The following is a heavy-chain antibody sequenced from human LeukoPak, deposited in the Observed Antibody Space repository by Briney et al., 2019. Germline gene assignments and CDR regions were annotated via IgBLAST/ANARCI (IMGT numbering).Heavy chain of an antibody. CDR2: IYYSGST. J-gene: IGHJ4*02. V-gene: IGHV4-31*03. Sequence: SETLSLTCTVSGGSISSGGYYWSSIRQHPGKGLEWIGYIYYSGSTYYNPSLKSRVTISVDTSKNQFSLKLSSVTAADTAVYYCARGGQDEIDYWGQGTLVTVSS. CDR1: GGSISSGGYY. CDR3: ARGGQDEIDY.